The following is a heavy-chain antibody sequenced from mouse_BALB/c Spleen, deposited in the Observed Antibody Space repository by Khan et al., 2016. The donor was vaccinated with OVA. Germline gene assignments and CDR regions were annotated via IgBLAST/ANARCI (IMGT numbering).Heavy chain of an antibody. Sequence: EVELVESGGGLVKPGGSLKLSCAASGFTFSDYYMYWVRQTPDKRLEWVANISDGGSYTYYPDNVKGQFTISRDNAKNNLYMQLSSLKSEDTAIYYCARAGYGGFAYWGQGTLVTVSA. CDR1: GFTFSDYY. CDR2: ISDGGSYT. D-gene: IGHD1-1*02. J-gene: IGHJ3*01. V-gene: IGHV5-4*02. CDR3: ARAGYGGFAY.